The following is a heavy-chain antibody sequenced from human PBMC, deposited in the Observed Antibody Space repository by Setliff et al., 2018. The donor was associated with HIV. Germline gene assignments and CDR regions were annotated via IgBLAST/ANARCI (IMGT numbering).Heavy chain of an antibody. D-gene: IGHD3-3*01. J-gene: IGHJ4*02. CDR2: ISSSSTI. V-gene: IGHV3-48*03. CDR1: GFTFSSYE. CDR3: AKSQYYNFWSGYTTGSDY. Sequence: PGGSLRLSCAASGFTFSSYEMNWVRQAPGKGLEWVSYISSSSTIYYADSVKGRFTISRDNAKNSLYLQMNSLRAEDTAVYYCAKSQYYNFWSGYTTGSDYWGQGTLVTVSS.